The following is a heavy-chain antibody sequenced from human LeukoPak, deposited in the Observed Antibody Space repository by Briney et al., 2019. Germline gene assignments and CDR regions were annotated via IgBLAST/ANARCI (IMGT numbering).Heavy chain of an antibody. Sequence: PSETLSLTCTVSGGSISSGVYYWSWIRQPPGKGLEWIGYIYYSGSTYYNPSLKSRVTISVDTSKNQFSLKLSSVTAADTAVYYCARAAARPAAMRFDPWGQGTLVTVSS. V-gene: IGHV4-30-4*08. CDR1: GGSISSGVYY. D-gene: IGHD2-2*01. J-gene: IGHJ5*02. CDR3: ARAAARPAAMRFDP. CDR2: IYYSGST.